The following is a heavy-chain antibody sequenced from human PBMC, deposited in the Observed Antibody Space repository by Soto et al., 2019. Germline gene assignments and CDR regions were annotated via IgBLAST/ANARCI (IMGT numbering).Heavy chain of an antibody. D-gene: IGHD2-2*01. CDR2: ISSSRSYI. CDR3: AGKPCSGYQLSWLDP. V-gene: IGHV3-21*01. J-gene: IGHJ5*02. CDR1: GFTFSSYS. Sequence: EVQLVESGGGLVKPGGSLRLSCAASGFTFSSYSMNWVRQAPGKGLEWVSSISSSRSYIYYADSVKGRFTIPRANAKNSLYLQMNGPRAEDTAVYYCAGKPCSGYQLSWLDPWGQGTLVTVSS.